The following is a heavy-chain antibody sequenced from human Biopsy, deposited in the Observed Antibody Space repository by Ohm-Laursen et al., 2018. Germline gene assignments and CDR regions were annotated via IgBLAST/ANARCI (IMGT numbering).Heavy chain of an antibody. V-gene: IGHV3-48*01. J-gene: IGHJ3*02. CDR3: AKGRVGNSGSLDI. D-gene: IGHD1-1*01. CDR1: GFTFSTYA. CDR2: ISSTSSAT. Sequence: SLRLSCAASGFTFSTYAMNWVRQAPGQGLEWILYISSTSSATYYADSVKGRFTVSRDNAKNSLFLQMNSLRAEDTAVYYCAKGRVGNSGSLDIWGHGTMVTVSS.